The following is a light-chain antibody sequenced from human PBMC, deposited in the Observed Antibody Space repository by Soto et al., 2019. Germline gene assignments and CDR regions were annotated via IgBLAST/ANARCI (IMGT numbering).Light chain of an antibody. CDR1: NSNIGASYD. CDR3: QSYDNNLSAWV. CDR2: GNN. Sequence: QSVLTQPPSVSGAPGQSVTISCTGSNSNIGASYDVHWYQQLLQTAPKLLIFGNNNRPSGVPDRFSASKSGTSASLAITGLQAEDEADYYCQSYDNNLSAWVFGGGTKVTVL. J-gene: IGLJ3*02. V-gene: IGLV1-40*01.